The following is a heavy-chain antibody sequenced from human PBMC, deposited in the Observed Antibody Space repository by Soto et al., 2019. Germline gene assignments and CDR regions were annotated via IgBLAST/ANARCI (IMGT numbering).Heavy chain of an antibody. Sequence: SGKVSWKASGGTFSSYAISWVRQAPGQGLEWMGGIIPIFGTANYAQKFQGRVTITADESTSTAYMELSSLRSEDTAVYYCARPLGTLSYYYGMDVWGQGTTVTVSS. V-gene: IGHV1-69*13. CDR3: ARPLGTLSYYYGMDV. CDR2: IIPIFGTA. J-gene: IGHJ6*02. CDR1: GGTFSSYA.